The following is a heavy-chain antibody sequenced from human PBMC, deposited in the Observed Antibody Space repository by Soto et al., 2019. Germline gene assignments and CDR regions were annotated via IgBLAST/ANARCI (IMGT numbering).Heavy chain of an antibody. CDR2: IIPIFGTA. J-gene: IGHJ4*02. D-gene: IGHD3-22*01. CDR3: ARDRGPYYDSSGYYPTSDY. V-gene: IGHV1-69*13. Sequence: GASVKVSCKASGGTFSFYAISWVRQAPGQGLEWMGGIIPIFGTAKYAQKFQGRVTITADESTSTAYMELSSLRSEDTAVYFCARDRGPYYDSSGYYPTSDYWGQGTLVTVSS. CDR1: GGTFSFYA.